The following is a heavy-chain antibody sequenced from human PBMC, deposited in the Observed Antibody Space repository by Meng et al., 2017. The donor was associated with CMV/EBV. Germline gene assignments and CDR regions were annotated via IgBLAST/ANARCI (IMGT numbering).Heavy chain of an antibody. CDR1: GFTFSNYG. CDR2: IRYDGSKE. V-gene: IGHV3-30*02. Sequence: LSLTCAASGFTFSNYGMHWVRQAPGKGLEWVAFIRYDGSKEDYGDSVQGRLTISRDNSKNTLYLQMNSLRADDTALYYCVKDSGGEGDMDVRGQGTTVTVSS. J-gene: IGHJ6*02. D-gene: IGHD3-10*01. CDR3: VKDSGGEGDMDV.